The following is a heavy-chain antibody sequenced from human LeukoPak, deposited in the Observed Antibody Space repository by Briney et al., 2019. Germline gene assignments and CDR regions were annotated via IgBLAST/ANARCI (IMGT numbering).Heavy chain of an antibody. J-gene: IGHJ6*03. D-gene: IGHD6-25*01. CDR3: AKDRTASYYYYYMDV. CDR1: GFTFSSYA. V-gene: IGHV3-23*01. Sequence: PGGSLRLSCAASGFTFSSYAMSWVRQAPGKGLELVSAISGSGGSTYYADSVKGRFTISRDNSKNTLYLQMNSLRAEDTAVYYCAKDRTASYYYYYMDVWGKGTTVTVSS. CDR2: ISGSGGST.